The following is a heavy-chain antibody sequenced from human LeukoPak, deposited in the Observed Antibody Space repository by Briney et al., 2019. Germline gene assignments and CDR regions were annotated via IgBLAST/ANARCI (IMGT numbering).Heavy chain of an antibody. CDR1: GGSFSSGDYY. CDR2: IYYSGST. D-gene: IGHD3-22*01. Sequence: SQTLSLTCTVSGGSFSSGDYYWSWIRQPPGKGLEWIGYIYYSGSTYYNPSLKSRVTISVDTSKNQFSLKLSSVTAADTAVYYCARAFDSSGYYYWYFDLWGRGTLVTVSS. V-gene: IGHV4-30-4*01. CDR3: ARAFDSSGYYYWYFDL. J-gene: IGHJ2*01.